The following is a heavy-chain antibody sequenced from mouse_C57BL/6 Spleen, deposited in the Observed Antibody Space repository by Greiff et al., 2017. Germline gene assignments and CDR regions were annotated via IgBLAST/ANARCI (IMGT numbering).Heavy chain of an antibody. J-gene: IGHJ2*01. D-gene: IGHD2-1*01. CDR1: GYTFTDYE. Sequence: QVQLQQSGAELVRPGASVTLSCKASGYTFTDYEMHWVKQTPVHGLEWIGAIDPETGGTAYNQKFKGKAILTADKSSSTAYMELRSLTSEDSAVYYCTRWQVYYAADWGQGTTLTVSS. V-gene: IGHV1-15*01. CDR2: IDPETGGT. CDR3: TRWQVYYAAD.